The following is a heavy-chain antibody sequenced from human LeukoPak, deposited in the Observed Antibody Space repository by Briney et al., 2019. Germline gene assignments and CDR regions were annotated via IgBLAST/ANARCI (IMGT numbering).Heavy chain of an antibody. CDR3: AAEWELLSFQH. D-gene: IGHD1-26*01. Sequence: ASVKVSCKASGYTFTSYYMHWVRQAPGQGLEWMGIINPSGGSTSYAQKFQDRVTMTRDTSTSTVYMELSSLRSEDTAVYYCAAEWELLSFQHWGQGTLVTVSS. CDR2: INPSGGST. V-gene: IGHV1-46*01. CDR1: GYTFTSYY. J-gene: IGHJ1*01.